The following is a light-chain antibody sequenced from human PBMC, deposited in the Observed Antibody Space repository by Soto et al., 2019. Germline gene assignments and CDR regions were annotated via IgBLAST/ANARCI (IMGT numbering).Light chain of an antibody. CDR2: GAS. CDR1: QSVSSSY. J-gene: IGKJ5*01. Sequence: EIVLTQSPGTLSLSPGERATLSCRASQSVSSSYLAWYQQKPGQAPRLLIYGASSRATGIPDRFSGSGSGTDFTLTISRLEPEDFAVYYCQPYGSFLGQGTRLEIK. CDR3: QPYGSF. V-gene: IGKV3-20*01.